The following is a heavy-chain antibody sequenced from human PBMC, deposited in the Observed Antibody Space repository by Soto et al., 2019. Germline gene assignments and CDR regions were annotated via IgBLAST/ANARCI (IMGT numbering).Heavy chain of an antibody. Sequence: ASVKVSCKASRYTFTGYYMHWVRQAPGQGLEWMGWINPNSGGTNSAQKFQGRVTMTRDTSISTACMELSRLISDDTAGYSCARAPPTDTAMVDFDYWGQGTLVTVSS. V-gene: IGHV1-2*02. CDR2: INPNSGGT. CDR3: ARAPPTDTAMVDFDY. CDR1: RYTFTGYY. J-gene: IGHJ4*02. D-gene: IGHD5-18*01.